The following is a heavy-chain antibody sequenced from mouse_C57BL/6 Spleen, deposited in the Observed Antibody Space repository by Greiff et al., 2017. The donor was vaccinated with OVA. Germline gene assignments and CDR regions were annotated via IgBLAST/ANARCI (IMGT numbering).Heavy chain of an antibody. Sequence: QVQLQQSGAELVRPGASVTLSCKASGYTFTDYEMHWVKQTPVHGLEWIGAIDPETGGTAYNQKFKGKAILTADKSSSTAYMELRSLTSEDSAVYYCTRSLITTVAHYFDYWGQGTTLTVSS. D-gene: IGHD1-1*01. CDR2: IDPETGGT. V-gene: IGHV1-15*01. CDR3: TRSLITTVAHYFDY. J-gene: IGHJ2*01. CDR1: GYTFTDYE.